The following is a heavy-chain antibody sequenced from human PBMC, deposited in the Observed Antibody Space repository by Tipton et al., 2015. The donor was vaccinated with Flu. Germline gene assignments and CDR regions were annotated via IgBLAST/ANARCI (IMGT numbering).Heavy chain of an antibody. Sequence: SLRLSCAASGFTFNTYWMSWVRQAPGKGLEWVANIKQGGGEKYYVDSVKGRFTISRDNAKNSLYLQMNSLRVGDTAVYYCTRGPLPDSNWYNGLDVWGQGTTVTVSS. D-gene: IGHD6-13*01. CDR2: IKQGGGEK. V-gene: IGHV3-7*01. CDR3: TRGPLPDSNWYNGLDV. CDR1: GFTFNTYW. J-gene: IGHJ6*02.